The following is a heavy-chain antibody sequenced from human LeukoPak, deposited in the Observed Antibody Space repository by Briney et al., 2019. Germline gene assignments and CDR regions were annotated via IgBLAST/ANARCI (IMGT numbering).Heavy chain of an antibody. J-gene: IGHJ4*02. Sequence: SETLSLTCAVYGGSFRGYYWIWIRQPPGKGLEWVGEINRSGSTNYNASLKSRVTISVDTSKNQFSPKLNSMTAPDPAVYYRARGAPTLLVGRTGVDYWGQGTLVTVSS. V-gene: IGHV4-34*01. CDR3: ARGAPTLLVGRTGVDY. D-gene: IGHD1-14*01. CDR1: GGSFRGYY. CDR2: INRSGST.